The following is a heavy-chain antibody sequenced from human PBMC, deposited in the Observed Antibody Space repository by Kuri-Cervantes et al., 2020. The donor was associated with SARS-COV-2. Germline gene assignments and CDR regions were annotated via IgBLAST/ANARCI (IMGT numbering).Heavy chain of an antibody. Sequence: GGFLRPPCAASGITFRSIGMHWVRQSPGKGLDWVAFIRYDGNSKFYADSVKGRFTISRDNSWNTLFLQMSGLKSEETSIYYCAKDRGAYQNALAYWGQGTLVTVSS. J-gene: IGHJ4*02. CDR1: GITFRSIG. CDR2: IRYDGNSK. CDR3: AKDRGAYQNALAY. D-gene: IGHD1-26*01. V-gene: IGHV3-30*02.